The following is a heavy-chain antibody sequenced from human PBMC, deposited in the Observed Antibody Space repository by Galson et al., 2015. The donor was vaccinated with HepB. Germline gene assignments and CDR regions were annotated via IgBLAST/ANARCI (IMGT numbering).Heavy chain of an antibody. CDR1: GGPIFSNYY. Sequence: QVQLQESGPRLVKPSETLSLTCTVSGGPIFSNYYWSWIRQSPGKGLEWIGYVYHLGSTNRNPSLRSRVSISVDTSKSQFSLNLGSVTASDTAVYYCARGDYYGSTTHWGQGLLVVVSS. CDR2: VYHLGST. CDR3: ARGDYYGSTTH. D-gene: IGHD3-10*01. J-gene: IGHJ4*02. V-gene: IGHV4-59*01.